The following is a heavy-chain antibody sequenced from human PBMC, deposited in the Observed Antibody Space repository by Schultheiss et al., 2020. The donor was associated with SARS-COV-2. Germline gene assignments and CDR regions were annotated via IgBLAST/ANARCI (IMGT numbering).Heavy chain of an antibody. J-gene: IGHJ4*02. D-gene: IGHD6-13*01. CDR1: GGSISSSSYY. CDR2: IYYSGST. CDR3: ARGHGSSWYYFDY. Sequence: GSLRLSCTVSGGSISSSSYYWGWIRQPPGEGLEWIGSIYYSGSTYYNPSLKSRVSISVDTSKNQFSLKLSSVTAADTAVYYCARGHGSSWYYFDYWGQGTLVTVSS. V-gene: IGHV4-39*07.